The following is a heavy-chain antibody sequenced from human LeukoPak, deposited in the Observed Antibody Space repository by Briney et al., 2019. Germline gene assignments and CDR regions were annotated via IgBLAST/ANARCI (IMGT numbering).Heavy chain of an antibody. CDR2: IKSKTDGGTA. V-gene: IGHV3-15*01. Sequence: PGGSLRLSCAASGFTFTNAWMSWVRQAPGKGLEWVGRIKSKTDGGTADYAAPLKGRFTISRDDSKNTLYLQMNSLKTEDTAVYYCTKYYYDSSGYLYYFDYWGQGTLVTVSS. J-gene: IGHJ4*02. D-gene: IGHD3-22*01. CDR1: GFTFTNAW. CDR3: TKYYYDSSGYLYYFDY.